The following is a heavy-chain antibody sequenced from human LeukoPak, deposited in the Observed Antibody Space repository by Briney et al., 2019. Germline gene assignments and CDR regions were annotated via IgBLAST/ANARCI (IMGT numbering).Heavy chain of an antibody. D-gene: IGHD4-11*01. J-gene: IGHJ6*03. CDR3: ARARGYSNLRSGHYYYYYYMDV. CDR2: ISAYNGNT. Sequence: ASVKVSCKASGYTFTSYGISWVRQAPGQGLEWMGWISAYNGNTDYAQKFQGRVTITRNTSIGTAYMELSSLRSEDTAVYYCARARGYSNLRSGHYYYYYYMDVWGKGTTVTVSS. CDR1: GYTFTSYG. V-gene: IGHV1-18*01.